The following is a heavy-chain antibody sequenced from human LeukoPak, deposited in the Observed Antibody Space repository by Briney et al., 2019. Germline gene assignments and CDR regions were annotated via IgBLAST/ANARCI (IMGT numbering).Heavy chain of an antibody. D-gene: IGHD3-10*01. Sequence: AETLSLTCTVSGGSISSYYWSWIRQPPGKGLEWIWGIYYSGSTNYNPSLKSRVTISVDTSKNQFSLKLSSVTAADTAVYYCARDLITMVRGVITNWFDPWGQGTLVTVSS. CDR1: GGSISSYY. CDR2: IYYSGST. CDR3: ARDLITMVRGVITNWFDP. J-gene: IGHJ5*02. V-gene: IGHV4-59*01.